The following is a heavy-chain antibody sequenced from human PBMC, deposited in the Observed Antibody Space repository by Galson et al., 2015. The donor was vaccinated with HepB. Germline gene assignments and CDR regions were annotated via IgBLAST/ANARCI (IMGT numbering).Heavy chain of an antibody. V-gene: IGHV1-18*04. Sequence: SVKVSCKASGYTFTSYGISWVRQAPGQGLEWMGWISAYNGNTNYAQKLQGRVTMTTDTSTSTAYMELRSLRSDDTAVYYCARGLEGIQLWSTFDYWGQGTLVTVSS. CDR3: ARGLEGIQLWSTFDY. J-gene: IGHJ4*02. CDR1: GYTFTSYG. CDR2: ISAYNGNT. D-gene: IGHD5-18*01.